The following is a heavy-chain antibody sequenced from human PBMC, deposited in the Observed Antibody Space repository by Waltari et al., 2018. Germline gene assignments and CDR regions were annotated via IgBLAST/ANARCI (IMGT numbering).Heavy chain of an antibody. J-gene: IGHJ4*02. D-gene: IGHD6-6*01. CDR1: GFTFSSYG. CDR2: IWYDGSNK. V-gene: IGHV3-33*06. CDR3: AKDRGHSSSAGSDY. Sequence: QVQLVESGGGVVQPGRSLRLSCAASGFTFSSYGMHWVRQAPGKGLEWVAVIWYDGSNKYYADSVKGRFTISRDNSKNTLYLQMNSLRAEDTAVYYCAKDRGHSSSAGSDYWGQGTLVTVSS.